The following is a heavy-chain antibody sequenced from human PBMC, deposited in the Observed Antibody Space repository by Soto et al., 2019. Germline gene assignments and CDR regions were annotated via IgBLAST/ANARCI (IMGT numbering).Heavy chain of an antibody. Sequence: QVQLQESGPGLVKPSETLSLTCTVSGGSISSYYWSWIRQPPGKGLEWIGYIYYSGSTNYNPSLRSRVTKSVDTSKNQFSLKLSSVTAADTAVYYCAGELVGYGDYGDADIWGQGTMVTVSS. V-gene: IGHV4-59*01. CDR2: IYYSGST. J-gene: IGHJ3*02. CDR3: AGELVGYGDYGDADI. D-gene: IGHD4-17*01. CDR1: GGSISSYY.